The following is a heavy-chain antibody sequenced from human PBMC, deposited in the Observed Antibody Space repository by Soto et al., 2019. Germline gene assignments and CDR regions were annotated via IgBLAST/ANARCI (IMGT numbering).Heavy chain of an antibody. Sequence: QVQLVESGGGVVQPGTSLRLSCAASGFSFATYGMHWVRQAPGEGLEWVAVVSYEGNVQYYADSVRGRFTISRDNSKNTLYLQLHSLRAEDTAVYYCAKESLPKIMVCWYFDLWGRGTLVTVSS. J-gene: IGHJ2*01. CDR2: VSYEGNVQ. D-gene: IGHD3-10*01. CDR1: GFSFATYG. V-gene: IGHV3-30*18. CDR3: AKESLPKIMVCWYFDL.